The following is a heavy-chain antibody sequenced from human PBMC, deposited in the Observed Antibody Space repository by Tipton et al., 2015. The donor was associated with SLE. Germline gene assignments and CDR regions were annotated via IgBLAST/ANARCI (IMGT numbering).Heavy chain of an antibody. V-gene: IGHV4-39*07. Sequence: TLSLTCTVSGGSIRSSSYYWSWIRQPPGKGLEGIGEINHSGSTNYNPSLKSRVTISVDTSKNQFSLKLSSVTAADTAVYYCAGVVGASDAFDIWGQGTMVTVSS. D-gene: IGHD1-26*01. CDR1: GGSIRSSSYY. J-gene: IGHJ3*02. CDR2: INHSGST. CDR3: AGVVGASDAFDI.